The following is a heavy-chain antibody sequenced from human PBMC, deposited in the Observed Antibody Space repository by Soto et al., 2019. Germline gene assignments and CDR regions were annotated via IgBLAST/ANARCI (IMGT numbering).Heavy chain of an antibody. CDR1: GGSISSYY. Sequence: SETLSLTCTVSGGSISSYYWSWIRQPPGKGLEWIGYIYYSGSTNYNPSLKSRVTISVDTSKNQFSLKLSSVTAADTAVYYCARANRLRYAYVFDYWGQGTLVTVSS. J-gene: IGHJ4*02. CDR3: ARANRLRYAYVFDY. V-gene: IGHV4-59*01. D-gene: IGHD5-12*01. CDR2: IYYSGST.